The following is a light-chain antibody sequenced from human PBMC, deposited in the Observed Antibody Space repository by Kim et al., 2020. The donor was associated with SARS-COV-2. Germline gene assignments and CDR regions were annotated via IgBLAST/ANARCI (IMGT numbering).Light chain of an antibody. CDR3: QQYSNWPPLT. J-gene: IGKJ4*01. CDR2: GAS. Sequence: EIVMTQSPATLSVSPGERATLSCRASRNIYSSLAWYQQKPGQAPRLLIYGASIGATGIPARFSGSGSGTEFTLIIRSLQSEDSALYYCQQYSNWPPLTFGGGTKVDIK. CDR1: RNIYSS. V-gene: IGKV3-15*01.